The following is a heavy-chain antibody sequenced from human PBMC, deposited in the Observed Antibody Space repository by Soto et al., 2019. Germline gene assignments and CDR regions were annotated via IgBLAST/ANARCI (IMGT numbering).Heavy chain of an antibody. D-gene: IGHD5-18*01. J-gene: IGHJ6*02. V-gene: IGHV4-59*01. CDR2: IYYSGST. Sequence: PSETLSLTCTVSGGSISSYYWSWIRQPPGKGLEWIGYIYYSGSTNYNPSLKSRVTISVDTSKNQFSLKLSSVTAADTAVYYCARGGRRADRGYSYGAPQYGMDVWGQGTTVTVSS. CDR1: GGSISSYY. CDR3: ARGGRRADRGYSYGAPQYGMDV.